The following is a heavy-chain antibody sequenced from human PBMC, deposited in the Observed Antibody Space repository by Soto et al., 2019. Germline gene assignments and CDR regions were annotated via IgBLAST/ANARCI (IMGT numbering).Heavy chain of an antibody. J-gene: IGHJ4*01. CDR3: ASSHAGAHITAAVH. CDR1: GGSISSGGYS. D-gene: IGHD6-13*01. CDR2: IYHSGST. V-gene: IGHV4-30-2*01. Sequence: SETLSLTCAVSGGSISSGGYSWSWIRQPPGKGLEWIGYIYHSGSTYYNPSLKSRVTISVDRSKNQFSLKLSSVTAADTAVYYCASSHAGAHITAAVHWGXGTLVTVSS.